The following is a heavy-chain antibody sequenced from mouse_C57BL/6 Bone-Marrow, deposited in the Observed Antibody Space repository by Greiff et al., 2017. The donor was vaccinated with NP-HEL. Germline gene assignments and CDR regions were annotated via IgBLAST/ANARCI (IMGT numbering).Heavy chain of an antibody. Sequence: EVQLVESGGDLVKPGGSLTLSCAASGFTFRSSGMSWVRQTPDKRLEWVATISSGGSYTYYPDSVKGRFPISRDNAKNTLYLQMSSLKSEDTAMYYGARLGYYFDYWGQGTTLTVSS. V-gene: IGHV5-6*01. CDR1: GFTFRSSG. CDR2: ISSGGSYT. J-gene: IGHJ2*01. CDR3: ARLGYYFDY.